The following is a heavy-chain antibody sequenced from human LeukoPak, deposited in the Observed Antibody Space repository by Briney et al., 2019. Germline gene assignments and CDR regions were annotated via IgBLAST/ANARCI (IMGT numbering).Heavy chain of an antibody. Sequence: PGRSLRLSCAASGFTFSSYGMHWVRQAPGKGLEWVAVISYDGSNKYYADSVKGRFTISRDNSKNTLYLQMNSLRAEDTAVYYCAKTTNYYYYGMDAWGQGTTVTVSS. CDR1: GFTFSSYG. J-gene: IGHJ6*02. CDR2: ISYDGSNK. CDR3: AKTTNYYYYGMDA. V-gene: IGHV3-30*18. D-gene: IGHD4-11*01.